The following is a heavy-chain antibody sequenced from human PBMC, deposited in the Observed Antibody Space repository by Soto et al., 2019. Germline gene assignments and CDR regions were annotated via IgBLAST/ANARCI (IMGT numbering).Heavy chain of an antibody. V-gene: IGHV3-9*01. CDR2: ISWNSGSI. CDR1: GFTFDDYA. D-gene: IGHD2-2*01. CDR3: AKDLAYCISTSCPRGNYYYYGMDV. Sequence: EVQLVESGGGLVQPGRSLRLSCAASGFTFDDYAMHWVRQAPGKGLEWVSGISWNSGSIGYADSVKGRFTISRDNAKNSLYLQMNSLRAEDTALYYCAKDLAYCISTSCPRGNYYYYGMDVWGQGTTVTVSS. J-gene: IGHJ6*02.